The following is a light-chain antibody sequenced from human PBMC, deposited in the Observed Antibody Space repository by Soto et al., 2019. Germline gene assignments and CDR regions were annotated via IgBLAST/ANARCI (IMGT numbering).Light chain of an antibody. J-gene: IGKJ1*01. Sequence: EIVLTQSPGTLSLSPGERATLSCRASQSVSNNYLAWYQQKPGQAPRLLIYGASNRATGIPDRFSGSGSGTDFALTISRLEPDDFAVYYCHQYGSSGTFGQGTKVEIK. CDR2: GAS. CDR3: HQYGSSGT. CDR1: QSVSNNY. V-gene: IGKV3-20*01.